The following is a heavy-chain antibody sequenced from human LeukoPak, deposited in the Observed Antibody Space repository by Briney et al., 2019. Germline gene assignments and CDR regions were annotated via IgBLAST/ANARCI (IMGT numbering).Heavy chain of an antibody. Sequence: GRSLRLSCVGSGYSFDEYAMHWVRQAPGKGLEWVSGINWKSDKIGYADSVKGRFTISRDNSKNSLYLQMNSLRVEDTALYYCAKDRYCTSSSCPTDYWGQGTMVTVSS. CDR3: AKDRYCTSSSCPTDY. CDR2: INWKSDKI. V-gene: IGHV3-9*01. J-gene: IGHJ4*02. CDR1: GYSFDEYA. D-gene: IGHD2-2*01.